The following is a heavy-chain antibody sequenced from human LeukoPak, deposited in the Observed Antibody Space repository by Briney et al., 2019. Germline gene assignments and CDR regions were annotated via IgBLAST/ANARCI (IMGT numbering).Heavy chain of an antibody. D-gene: IGHD2-21*02. CDR1: GFTFSSYW. Sequence: GGSLRLSCAASGFTFSSYWMTWVRQAPGKGLEWVSYISSSGSTIYYADSVKGRFTISRDNAKNSLYLQMNSLRAEDTAVYYCARDAHIVVVTATLDIWGQGTMVTVSS. V-gene: IGHV3-48*04. J-gene: IGHJ3*02. CDR2: ISSSGSTI. CDR3: ARDAHIVVVTATLDI.